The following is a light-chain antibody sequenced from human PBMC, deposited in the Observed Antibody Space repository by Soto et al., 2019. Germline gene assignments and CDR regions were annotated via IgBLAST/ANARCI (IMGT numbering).Light chain of an antibody. J-gene: IGLJ3*02. V-gene: IGLV2-14*01. CDR2: EVS. CDR1: SSDVGYYNS. Sequence: QSVLTQHASVSGSPGQSITIACTGTSSDVGYYNSVSWYQHHPGKAPKLMIYEVSNRPSGVSNRFSAFRSGNTASLTIYGLQAEDEADYYCSSFTRRTTVVFGGGTKVTVL. CDR3: SSFTRRTTVV.